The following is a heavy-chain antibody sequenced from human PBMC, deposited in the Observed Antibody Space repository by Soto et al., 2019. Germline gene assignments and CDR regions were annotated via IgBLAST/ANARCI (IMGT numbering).Heavy chain of an antibody. CDR3: SREGAAHDC. V-gene: IGHV3-73*02. D-gene: IGHD1-26*01. J-gene: IGHJ4*02. CDR2: IRSKANSYAT. CDR1: GFTFSDST. Sequence: EVQLVESGGGLVQPGGSLKLSCAASGFTFSDSTMHWVRQASGKGLEWVGRIRSKANSYATAYAASVKGRFTISRDDSKNTAYLHLNSLKTEDTAVYYCSREGAAHDCWGQGTLVTVSS.